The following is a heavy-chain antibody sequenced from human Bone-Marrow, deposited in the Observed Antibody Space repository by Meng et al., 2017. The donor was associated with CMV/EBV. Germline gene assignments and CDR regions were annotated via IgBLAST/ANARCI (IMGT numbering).Heavy chain of an antibody. Sequence: ASVKVSCKASGYTFTLYGITWVRQAPGQGLEWMGWISTYTGDRNYAPKLQGRVTMTTDTSTSTAYMDLRSLRPDDPAVYYCSAGQYSGHDFDLWGQGTLVTVSS. J-gene: IGHJ4*02. CDR2: ISTYTGDR. CDR1: GYTFTLYG. V-gene: IGHV1-18*01. D-gene: IGHD5-12*01. CDR3: SAGQYSGHDFDL.